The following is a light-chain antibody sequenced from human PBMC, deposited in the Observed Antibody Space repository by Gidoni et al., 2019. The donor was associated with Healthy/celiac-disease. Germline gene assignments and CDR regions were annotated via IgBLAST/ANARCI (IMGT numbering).Light chain of an antibody. CDR1: QSVSSSY. CDR3: QQYGSSPRT. J-gene: IGKJ2*01. Sequence: IVLTQSPGTLSLSPGERATLSCRASQSVSSSYLAWYQQNPGQAPRLLIYGASSRATGIPDRFSGSGSGTDFTLTISRLEPEDFAVYYCQQYGSSPRTFGQGTKLEIK. V-gene: IGKV3-20*01. CDR2: GAS.